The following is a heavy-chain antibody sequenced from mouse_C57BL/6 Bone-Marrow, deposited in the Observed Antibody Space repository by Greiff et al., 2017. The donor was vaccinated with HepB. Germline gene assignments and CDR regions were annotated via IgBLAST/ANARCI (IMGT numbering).Heavy chain of an antibody. Sequence: VQLQQSGAELVKPGASVKLSCKASGYTFTSYWMHWVKQRPGQGLEWIGMIHPNSGSTNYNEKFKSKATLTVDKSSSTAYMQLSSLTSEDSAVYYCARSTMVTTGGYYFDYWGQGTTLTVSS. CDR2: IHPNSGST. CDR1: GYTFTSYW. V-gene: IGHV1-64*01. CDR3: ARSTMVTTGGYYFDY. D-gene: IGHD2-2*01. J-gene: IGHJ2*01.